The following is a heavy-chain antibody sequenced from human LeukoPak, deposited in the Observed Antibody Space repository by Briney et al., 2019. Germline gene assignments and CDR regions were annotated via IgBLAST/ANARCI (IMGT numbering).Heavy chain of an antibody. CDR2: IYRSGET. D-gene: IGHD4-23*01. J-gene: IGHJ4*02. V-gene: IGHV3-66*02. CDR1: GFTFSSYA. Sequence: GGSLRLSCAASGFTFSSYAMSWVRQAPGKGLEWVSVIYRSGETYYADSVKGRFTISRDNFKNMLYLQMSSLRLEDTAVYYCTDAVAGWGQGTLVTVS. CDR3: TDAVAG.